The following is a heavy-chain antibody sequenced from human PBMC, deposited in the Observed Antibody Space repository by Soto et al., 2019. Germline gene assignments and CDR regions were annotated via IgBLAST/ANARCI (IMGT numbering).Heavy chain of an antibody. J-gene: IGHJ4*02. CDR2: ISSNGGST. CDR1: GFTFSSYA. D-gene: IGHD1-26*01. CDR3: VKATSGSYDRPY. V-gene: IGHV3-64D*08. Sequence: GGSLRLSFSASGFTFSSYAMHWVSQAPGKGLEYVSAISSNGGSTYYADSVKGRFTISRDNSKNTLYLQMSSLRAEDTAVYYCVKATSGSYDRPYWGQGNLVTVS.